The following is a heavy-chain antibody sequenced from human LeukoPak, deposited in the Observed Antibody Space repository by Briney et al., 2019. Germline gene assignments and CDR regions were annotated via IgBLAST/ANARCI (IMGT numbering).Heavy chain of an antibody. CDR1: GFTFSSYA. D-gene: IGHD2-2*01. J-gene: IGHJ6*03. V-gene: IGHV3-23*01. CDR2: ISGSGGST. CDR3: ARDRPAKYCSSTSCYRAYMDV. Sequence: GGSLRLSCAASGFTFSSYAMSWVRQAPGKGLEWVSAISGSGGSTYYADSVKGRFTISRDNAKNSLYLQMNSLRAEDTAVYYCARDRPAKYCSSTSCYRAYMDVWGKGTTVTVSS.